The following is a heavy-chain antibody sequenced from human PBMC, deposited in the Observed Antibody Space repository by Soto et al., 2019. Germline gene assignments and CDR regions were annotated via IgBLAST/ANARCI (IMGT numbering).Heavy chain of an antibody. V-gene: IGHV1-8*01. CDR3: ARDIVLVPAAIEYYYYGMDV. D-gene: IGHD2-2*01. CDR1: GYTFTSYD. J-gene: IGHJ6*02. Sequence: QVQLVQSGAEVKKPGASVKVSCKASGYTFTSYDINLVRQATGQGLEWMGWMNPNSGNTGYAQKFQGRVTMTRNTSISTAYMELSRLRSEDTAVYYCARDIVLVPAAIEYYYYGMDVWGQGTTVTVSS. CDR2: MNPNSGNT.